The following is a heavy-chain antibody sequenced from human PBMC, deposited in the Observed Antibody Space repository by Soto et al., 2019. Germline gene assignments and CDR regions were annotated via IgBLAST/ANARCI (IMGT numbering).Heavy chain of an antibody. CDR1: GGSFSCYY. CDR3: ARSFRGVSLD. D-gene: IGHD3-10*01. J-gene: IGHJ4*02. Sequence: QVQLQQWGPGLLKPSETLSLTCSVNGGSFSCYYWSWIRQSPGKGLEWIGEINHSGTINCNPSLKSRVTISIDTSENQFSLTLRSVTAADTAIYYCARSFRGVSLDWGQGTLVTVSS. V-gene: IGHV4-34*02. CDR2: INHSGTI.